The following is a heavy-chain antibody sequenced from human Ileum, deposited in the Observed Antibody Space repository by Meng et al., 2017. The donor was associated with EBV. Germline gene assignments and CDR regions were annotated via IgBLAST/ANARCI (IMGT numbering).Heavy chain of an antibody. J-gene: IGHJ4*02. Sequence: VQLDAAGGGLVNSGWPLSLSCAVSGFSFSIAWRSWVRQAPGKGLEWVGRIKSKIHGGTTDTAAPVKGRFTTSRDDSENTLYLEMNSLKTEDTAVYYCVTEPHFAHWGQGTLVTVSS. V-gene: IGHV3-15*01. CDR3: VTEPHFAH. CDR1: GFSFSIAW. CDR2: IKSKIHGGTT.